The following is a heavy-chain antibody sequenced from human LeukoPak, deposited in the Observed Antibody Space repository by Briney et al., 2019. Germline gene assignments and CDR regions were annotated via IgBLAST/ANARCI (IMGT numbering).Heavy chain of an antibody. D-gene: IGHD7-27*01. CDR2: VYFRGTT. Sequence: SETLSLTCTVPGGSISSYYWSWIRQPPGKGLEWIGYVYFRGTTNYNPSIKSRVTISVDTPKNQFSLKLTSVTAADTAVYYCARSPGAPFDYWGQGSLVTVSS. V-gene: IGHV4-59*01. CDR3: ARSPGAPFDY. J-gene: IGHJ4*02. CDR1: GGSISSYY.